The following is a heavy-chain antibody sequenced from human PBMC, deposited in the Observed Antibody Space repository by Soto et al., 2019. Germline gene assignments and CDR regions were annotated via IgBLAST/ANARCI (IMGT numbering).Heavy chain of an antibody. CDR1: GFTFDDYA. Sequence: EVQLVESGGGLVQPGRSLRLSCVASGFTFDDYAMHWVRQTPGKGLEWFSSIDWNGGSTAYADPVKGRFTISRDNARDSLYLQMNSLRPEDTALYYCVKGRGSYFVYFGLDVWGHGTTVTVAS. CDR2: IDWNGGST. D-gene: IGHD1-26*01. CDR3: VKGRGSYFVYFGLDV. J-gene: IGHJ6*02. V-gene: IGHV3-9*01.